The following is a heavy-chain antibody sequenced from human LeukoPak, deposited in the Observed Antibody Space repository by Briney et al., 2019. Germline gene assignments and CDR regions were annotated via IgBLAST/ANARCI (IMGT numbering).Heavy chain of an antibody. CDR3: AKDIVVVPAAGDWFDP. CDR2: ISGSGGST. CDR1: GFTFSSYA. V-gene: IGHV3-23*01. D-gene: IGHD2-2*01. Sequence: GGSLRLSCAASGFTFSSYAMSWVRQAPGKGLEWVSSISGSGGSTYYADSVKGRITISRDNSKNTLYLQMSSLRAEDTAVYYCAKDIVVVPAAGDWFDPWGQGTLVTVSS. J-gene: IGHJ5*02.